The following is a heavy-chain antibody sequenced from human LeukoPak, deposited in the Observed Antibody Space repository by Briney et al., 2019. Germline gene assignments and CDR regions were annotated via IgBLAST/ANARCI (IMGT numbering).Heavy chain of an antibody. CDR2: INHSGST. CDR3: AREQRGFGELYFDY. D-gene: IGHD3-10*01. J-gene: IGHJ4*02. V-gene: IGHV4-34*01. Sequence: SETLSLTCAVYGGSFSGYYWSWIRQPPGKGLEWIGEINHSGSTNCNPSLKSRVTISVDTSKNQFSLKLSSVTAADTAVYYCAREQRGFGELYFDYWGQGTLVTVSS. CDR1: GGSFSGYY.